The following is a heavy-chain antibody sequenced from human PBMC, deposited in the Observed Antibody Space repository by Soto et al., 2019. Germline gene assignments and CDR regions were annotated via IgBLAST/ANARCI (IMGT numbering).Heavy chain of an antibody. CDR2: ISGSGGST. J-gene: IGHJ6*03. V-gene: IGHV3-23*01. CDR3: AKMELGTSYYYYYYMDV. CDR1: GFTFSSYA. D-gene: IGHD1-26*01. Sequence: GGSMRLSCAVSGFTFSSYAMTWVRQAPGKGLEWVSAISGSGGSTYYADSVKGRFTISRDNSKNTLYLQMNSLRAEDTAVYYCAKMELGTSYYYYYYMDVWGKGTTVTVSS.